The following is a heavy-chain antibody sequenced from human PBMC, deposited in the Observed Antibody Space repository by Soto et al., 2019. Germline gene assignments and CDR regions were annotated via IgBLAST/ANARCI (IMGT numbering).Heavy chain of an antibody. D-gene: IGHD6-19*01. CDR2: IYYSGST. J-gene: IGHJ4*02. V-gene: IGHV4-59*08. CDR1: GGSISSYY. CDR3: ARGLITGSHYSGGWYYFDA. Sequence: PSETLSLTCTVSGGSISSYYWSWIRQPPGKGLEWIGNIYYSGSTNYNPSLKSRVTISVDTSKNQFSLKLSSVTAADTAVYYCARGLITGSHYSGGWYYFDAWGQGTQVTVSS.